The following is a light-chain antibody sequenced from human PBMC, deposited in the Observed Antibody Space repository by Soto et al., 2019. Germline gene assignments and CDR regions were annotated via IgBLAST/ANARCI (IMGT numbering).Light chain of an antibody. CDR2: KAS. CDR3: QQYYSYPFT. J-gene: IGKJ3*01. CDR1: QSISSW. V-gene: IGKV1-5*03. Sequence: DIQMTQSPSTLSASVGDRVTITCRASQSISSWLAWYQQKPGTAPKLLIYKASTLESGVPSRFSGSGSRTEFTLTISNLQPDDFATYYCQQYYSYPFTFGPGTKVDIK.